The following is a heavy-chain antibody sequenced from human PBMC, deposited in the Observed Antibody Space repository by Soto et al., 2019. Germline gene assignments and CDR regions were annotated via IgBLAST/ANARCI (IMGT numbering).Heavy chain of an antibody. Sequence: GSLRLSCAASGFTFSSCGMHWVRQAPGKGLEWMAVISYDGSNKYYADSVKGRFTISRDNSKNTLYLQMNSLRAEDTAVYFCAKDRYGDYSYFYGMDVWGQGTTVTVSS. CDR3: AKDRYGDYSYFYGMDV. CDR1: GFTFSSCG. V-gene: IGHV3-30*18. D-gene: IGHD4-17*01. J-gene: IGHJ6*02. CDR2: ISYDGSNK.